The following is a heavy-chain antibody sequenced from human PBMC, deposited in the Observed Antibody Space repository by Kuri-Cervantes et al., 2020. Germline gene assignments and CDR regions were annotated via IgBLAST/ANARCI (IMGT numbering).Heavy chain of an antibody. V-gene: IGHV3-30*18. Sequence: GGALRLSCAASGFTFSSYGMHWVLQAPGKGLEWVAVISYDGSNKYYADSVKGRFTISRDNSKNTLYLQMNSLSAEDTAVYYCAKVGNYDILTGRGMDVWGQGTTVTVSS. J-gene: IGHJ6*02. D-gene: IGHD3-9*01. CDR2: ISYDGSNK. CDR3: AKVGNYDILTGRGMDV. CDR1: GFTFSSYG.